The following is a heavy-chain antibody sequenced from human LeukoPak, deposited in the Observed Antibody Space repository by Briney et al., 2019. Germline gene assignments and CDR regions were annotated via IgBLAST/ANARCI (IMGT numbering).Heavy chain of an antibody. CDR2: ISYDGSNK. CDR1: GFTFSSYA. D-gene: IGHD3-22*01. Sequence: GGSLRLSCAASGFTFSSYAMHWVRQAPGKGLEWVAVISYDGSNKYYADSVKGRFTISRDNSKNTLYLQLNSLRAEDTAVYYCARADSRTLDAFDIWGQGTMVTVSS. V-gene: IGHV3-30-3*01. J-gene: IGHJ3*02. CDR3: ARADSRTLDAFDI.